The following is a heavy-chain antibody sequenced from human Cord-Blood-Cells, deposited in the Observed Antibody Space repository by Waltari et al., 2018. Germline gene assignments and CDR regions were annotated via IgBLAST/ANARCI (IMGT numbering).Heavy chain of an antibody. V-gene: IGHV1-69*01. CDR2: IIPIFGTA. J-gene: IGHJ4*02. Sequence: QVQLVQSGAEVKKPGSSVKVSCKASGGTFRSSAISWVRQAPGQGLEGMGGIIPIFGTANYAQKFQGRVTITADESTSTAYMELSSLRSEDTAVYYCARPRPTYGSGSYYNFDYWGQGTLVTVSS. D-gene: IGHD3-10*01. CDR1: GGTFRSSA. CDR3: ARPRPTYGSGSYYNFDY.